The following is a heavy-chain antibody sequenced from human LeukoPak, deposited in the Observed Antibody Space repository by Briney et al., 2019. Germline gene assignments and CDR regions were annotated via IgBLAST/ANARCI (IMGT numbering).Heavy chain of an antibody. CDR3: AKKKGSGYYYAFDY. CDR2: ISGSGGST. V-gene: IGHV3-23*01. Sequence: QPGGSLRLSCAASGFTFSSYAMSWVRQAPGKGLEWVSAISGSGGSTHYADSVKGRFTISRDNSKNTLYLQMNSLRAEDTAVYYCAKKKGSGYYYAFDYWGQGTLVTVSS. CDR1: GFTFSSYA. D-gene: IGHD3-22*01. J-gene: IGHJ4*02.